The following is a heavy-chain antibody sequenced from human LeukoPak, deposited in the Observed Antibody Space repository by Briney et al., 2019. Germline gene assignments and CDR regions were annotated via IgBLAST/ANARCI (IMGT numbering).Heavy chain of an antibody. CDR2: MNPNSGNE. D-gene: IGHD2-2*02. Sequence: ASVKVSCKASVYTFTNYDIHWVRQSSGQGLEWMGWMNPNSGNEGYAQKFLGRVTMTRNTSISTAYMELSSLRSEDTGVYYCARETSYCSSTSCYSWFDPWGQGTLVTVSS. CDR3: ARETSYCSSTSCYSWFDP. J-gene: IGHJ5*02. CDR1: VYTFTNYD. V-gene: IGHV1-8*01.